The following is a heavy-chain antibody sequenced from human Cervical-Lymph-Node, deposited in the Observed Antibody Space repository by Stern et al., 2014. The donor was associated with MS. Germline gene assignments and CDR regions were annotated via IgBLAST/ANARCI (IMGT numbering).Heavy chain of an antibody. V-gene: IGHV2-5*01. CDR1: GFSLSTSAVV. CDR3: AHIIDSSAYYPFYFDY. CDR2: IYWNDDK. Sequence: QVTLRESGPTLVKPTQTLTLTCTFSGFSLSTSAVVVGWIRQPPGKALEWLAVIYWNDDKRYSPSLKRRLNIHMDPSKNQVVLTMTNMDPVDTATYCCAHIIDSSAYYPFYFDYWGQGTLVTVSS. D-gene: IGHD3-22*01. J-gene: IGHJ4*02.